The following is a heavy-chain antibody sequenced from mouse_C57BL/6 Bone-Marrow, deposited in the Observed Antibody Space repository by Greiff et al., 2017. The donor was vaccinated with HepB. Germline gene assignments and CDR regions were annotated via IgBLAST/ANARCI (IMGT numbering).Heavy chain of an antibody. CDR1: GFTFSDYY. V-gene: IGHV5-12*01. CDR3: ARHHDGYLFAY. Sequence: EVQLVESGGGLVQPGGSLKLSCAASGFTFSDYYMYWVRQTPEKRLEWVAYISTGGGSTYYPDTVKGRFTISRDNAKNTLYLQMSRLKSEDTAMYYCARHHDGYLFAYWGQGTLVTVSA. J-gene: IGHJ3*01. D-gene: IGHD2-3*01. CDR2: ISTGGGST.